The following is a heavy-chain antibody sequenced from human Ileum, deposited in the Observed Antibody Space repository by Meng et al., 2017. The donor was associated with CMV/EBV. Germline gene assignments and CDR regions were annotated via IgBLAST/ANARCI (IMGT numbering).Heavy chain of an antibody. CDR1: GDSISSSTYY. CDR3: GRNIRLHYAND. V-gene: IGHV4-39*07. J-gene: IGHJ4*01. D-gene: IGHD2-21*01. Sequence: SETLSLTCTVSGDSISSSTYYWGWIRQSPGKGLEWIGNLRHTGDTYYNPSLKNRVTMSLDTSKNQLSLTLTSVTAADTAVDYCGRNIRLHYANDWGQGKLVTVSS. CDR2: LRHTGDT.